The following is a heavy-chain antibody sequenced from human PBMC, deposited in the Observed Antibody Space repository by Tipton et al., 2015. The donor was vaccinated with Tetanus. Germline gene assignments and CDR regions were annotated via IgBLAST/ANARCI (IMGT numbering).Heavy chain of an antibody. V-gene: IGHV3-30-3*01. CDR1: GFTFTRYA. CDR2: ITFDGGTK. Sequence: SLRLSCAASGFTFTRYAMHWVHQAPGKGLEWVAVITFDGGTKYYADSVKGRFTLSRDNSQNTLYLQMNSLKVEDTAVYYCAREDGGPTLDYFDSWGQGTLVIVSS. D-gene: IGHD3-16*01. CDR3: AREDGGPTLDYFDS. J-gene: IGHJ4*02.